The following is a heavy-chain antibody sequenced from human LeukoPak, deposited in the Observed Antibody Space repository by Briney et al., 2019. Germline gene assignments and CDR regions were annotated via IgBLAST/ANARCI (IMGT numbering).Heavy chain of an antibody. CDR1: GFSFNYFW. J-gene: IGHJ5*02. Sequence: GGSLRLSCAASGFSFNYFWMSWVRQAPGKRLEWVANINQDGNEKYYADSVKGRFTISRDNAKKSLYLQMNSLRAEDTAVYYCARDAKVGTLLGVVSRCNWFDPWGQGALVTVSS. V-gene: IGHV3-7*01. D-gene: IGHD3-3*01. CDR2: INQDGNEK. CDR3: ARDAKVGTLLGVVSRCNWFDP.